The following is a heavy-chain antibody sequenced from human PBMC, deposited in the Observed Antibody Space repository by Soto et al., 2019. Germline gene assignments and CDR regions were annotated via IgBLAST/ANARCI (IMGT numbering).Heavy chain of an antibody. Sequence: PGGSLRLSCAASGFTFSTYWMHWVRQVPGKGLAWVSRIKGDGSSISYADSVKGRFTISRDNAENTLYLQMGSLRADDTAVYYCARGLKNYYGVDVWGQGTTVTVSS. CDR1: GFTFSTYW. J-gene: IGHJ6*02. V-gene: IGHV3-74*01. CDR3: ARGLKNYYGVDV. CDR2: IKGDGSSI.